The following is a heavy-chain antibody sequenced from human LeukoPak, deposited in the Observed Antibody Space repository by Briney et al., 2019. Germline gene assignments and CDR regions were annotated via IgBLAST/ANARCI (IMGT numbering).Heavy chain of an antibody. V-gene: IGHV6-1*01. CDR3: ARAGSGSYSPYYYGMDV. Sequence: SQTLSLTCAISGDSVSSNSAAWNWIRQSPSRGLEWLGRTYYRSKWYNDYAVSVKSRITINPDTSKNQFSLQLNSVTPEDTAVYYCARAGSGSYSPYYYGMDVWGQGTTVTVSS. D-gene: IGHD3-10*01. CDR1: GDSVSSNSAA. CDR2: TYYRSKWYN. J-gene: IGHJ6*02.